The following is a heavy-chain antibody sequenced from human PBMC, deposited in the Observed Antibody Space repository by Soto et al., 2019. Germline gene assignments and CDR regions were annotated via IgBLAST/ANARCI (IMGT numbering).Heavy chain of an antibody. Sequence: QLQLQESGPGLVKPSETLSLTCTVSGVSIGSSDYFWGWIRQPPEKGLEWIVSFCSSGRTFHNPSLKCRLSMSVDTTKSQFSPRLSSVTAPAPAVYFCARLTRKTVAGTGTDFWGQGTLVTVSS. CDR3: ARLTRKTVAGTGTDF. D-gene: IGHD6-19*01. V-gene: IGHV4-39*01. J-gene: IGHJ4*02. CDR1: GVSIGSSDYF. CDR2: FCSSGRT.